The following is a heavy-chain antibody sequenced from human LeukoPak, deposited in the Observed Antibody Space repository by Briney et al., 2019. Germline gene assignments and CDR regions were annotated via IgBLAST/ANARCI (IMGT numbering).Heavy chain of an antibody. J-gene: IGHJ4*02. D-gene: IGHD2-2*01. CDR3: ARDYYCSSTSCLPDY. CDR1: GYTFTSYD. V-gene: IGHV1-2*02. Sequence: ASVKVSCKASGYTFTSYDINWVRQATGQGLEWMGWINPNSGGTNYAQKFQGRVTMTRDTSISTAYMELSRLRSDDTAVYYCARDYYCSSTSCLPDYWGQGTLVTVSS. CDR2: INPNSGGT.